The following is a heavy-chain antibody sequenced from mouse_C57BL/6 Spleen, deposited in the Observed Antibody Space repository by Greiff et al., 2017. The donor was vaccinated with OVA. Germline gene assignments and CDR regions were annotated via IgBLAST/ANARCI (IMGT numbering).Heavy chain of an antibody. V-gene: IGHV5-4*01. CDR3: ARDRIYDYGSSYRYFDV. J-gene: IGHJ1*03. Sequence: EVQLVESGGGLVKPGGSLKLSCAASGFTFSSYAMSWVRQTPEKRLEWVATISDGGSYTYYPDNVKGRFTISRDNAKNNLYLQMSHLKSEDTAMDYRARDRIYDYGSSYRYFDVWGTGTTVTVSS. CDR1: GFTFSSYA. CDR2: ISDGGSYT. D-gene: IGHD1-1*01.